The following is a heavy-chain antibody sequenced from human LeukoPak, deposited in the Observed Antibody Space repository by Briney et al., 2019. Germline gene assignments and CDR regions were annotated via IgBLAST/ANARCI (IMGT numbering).Heavy chain of an antibody. CDR3: ARRYGGTGVPSFDY. V-gene: IGHV1-2*02. D-gene: IGHD4-23*01. Sequence: ASVKVSCKASGYTFTGYYMHWVRQAPGQGLEWMGWINPNSGGTNYAQKFQGRVTMTRDTSISTAYMELSRLRSDDTAVYYCARRYGGTGVPSFDYWGQGTLVTVSS. CDR2: INPNSGGT. J-gene: IGHJ4*02. CDR1: GYTFTGYY.